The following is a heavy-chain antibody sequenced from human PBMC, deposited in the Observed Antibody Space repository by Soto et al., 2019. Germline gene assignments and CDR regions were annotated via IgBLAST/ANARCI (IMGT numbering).Heavy chain of an antibody. CDR3: AKAQGGSYFDY. Sequence: EVQLLESGGGLVQPGGSLRLSCAASGFTFSSNAMSWVRQAPGKGLGWVSGISSSGGSTYYADSVKGRFTISRDNSKKMLYLQMNNLRAEDTAVYYCAKAQGGSYFDYWGQGTLVTVSS. V-gene: IGHV3-23*01. CDR1: GFTFSSNA. D-gene: IGHD2-15*01. CDR2: ISSSGGST. J-gene: IGHJ4*02.